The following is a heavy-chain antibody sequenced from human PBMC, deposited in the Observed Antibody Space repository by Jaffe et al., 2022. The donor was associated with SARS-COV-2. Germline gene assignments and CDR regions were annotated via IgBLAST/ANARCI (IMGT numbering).Heavy chain of an antibody. Sequence: QVTLRESGPALVKPTQTLTLTCTFSGFSLSTSGMCVSWIRQPPGKALEWLALIDWDDDKYYSTSLKTRLTISKDTSKNQVVLTMTNMDPVDTATYYCAGGRYSSGYLAFDYWGQGTLVTVSS. CDR3: AGGRYSSGYLAFDY. J-gene: IGHJ4*02. V-gene: IGHV2-70*01. CDR2: IDWDDDK. CDR1: GFSLSTSGMC. D-gene: IGHD3-22*01.